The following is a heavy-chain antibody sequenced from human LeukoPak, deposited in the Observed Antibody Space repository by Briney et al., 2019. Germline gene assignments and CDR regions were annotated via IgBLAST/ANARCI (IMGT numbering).Heavy chain of an antibody. CDR1: GGSISSGGYY. CDR2: IYYSRST. D-gene: IGHD6-19*01. J-gene: IGHJ4*02. V-gene: IGHV4-31*03. CDR3: ASGIAVAGTTLGY. Sequence: SQTLSLTCTVSGGSISSGGYYWGWIRQHPGKGLEWIGYIYYSRSTSYNPSLKSRITISLDTSKSQFSLKLSSVTAADTAVYYCASGIAVAGTTLGYWGQGTLVTVSS.